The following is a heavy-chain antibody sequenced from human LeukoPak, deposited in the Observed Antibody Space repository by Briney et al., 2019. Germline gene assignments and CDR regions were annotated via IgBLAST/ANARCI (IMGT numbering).Heavy chain of an antibody. CDR2: ISGSDGST. Sequence: GGSLRLSCAASGFTFSSYAMSWVRQAPGKGLEWVSAISGSDGSTYYADSVKGRFTISRDNSKNTLYLQMNSLRAEDTAVYYCAKDLTEYYYGSGSYLLDYWGQGTLVTVSS. D-gene: IGHD3-10*01. CDR3: AKDLTEYYYGSGSYLLDY. CDR1: GFTFSSYA. V-gene: IGHV3-23*01. J-gene: IGHJ4*02.